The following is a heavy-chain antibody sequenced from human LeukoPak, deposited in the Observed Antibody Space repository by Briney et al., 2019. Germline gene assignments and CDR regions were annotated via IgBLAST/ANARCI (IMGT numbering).Heavy chain of an antibody. CDR3: ARDGAVDILTGYGAFDM. Sequence: SETLSLTCTVSGGSISSSTYYWGWIRQPPGKGLAWIGSISYTGITYYNPSLKSRVTISVDTSKNQFSLKLSSVTAADTAVYYCARDGAVDILTGYGAFDMWGQGTMVTVSS. D-gene: IGHD3-9*01. CDR2: ISYTGIT. J-gene: IGHJ3*02. CDR1: GGSISSSTYY. V-gene: IGHV4-39*07.